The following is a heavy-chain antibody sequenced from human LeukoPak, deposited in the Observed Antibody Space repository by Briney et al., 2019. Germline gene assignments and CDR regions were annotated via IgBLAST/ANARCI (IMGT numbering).Heavy chain of an antibody. CDR3: ARVSSFGSSGLDY. D-gene: IGHD3-22*01. Sequence: SDSLSLTCTVSGGSISSYYWSWFRQPAGTGLEWIRRIYTSGSTNYNPSLKSRVPMSVDTSKNQFSLKLSSVSAADTAVYYCARVSSFGSSGLDYRGQGTLVTVSS. J-gene: IGHJ4*02. CDR1: GGSISSYY. CDR2: IYTSGST. V-gene: IGHV4-4*07.